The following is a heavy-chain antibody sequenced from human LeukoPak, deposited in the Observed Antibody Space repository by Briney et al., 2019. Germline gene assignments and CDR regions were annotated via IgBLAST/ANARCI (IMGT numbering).Heavy chain of an antibody. Sequence: GGSLRLSCAASGFTFSSYEMNWVRQAPGKGLEWVSYISSSGSTIYYADSVKGRFTISRDNAKNSLYLQMNSLRAEDTAVYYCARDGRHSSGFNYYYYYYMDVWGKGTTVTVSS. CDR3: ARDGRHSSGFNYYYYYYMDV. V-gene: IGHV3-48*03. D-gene: IGHD3-22*01. CDR2: ISSSGSTI. CDR1: GFTFSSYE. J-gene: IGHJ6*03.